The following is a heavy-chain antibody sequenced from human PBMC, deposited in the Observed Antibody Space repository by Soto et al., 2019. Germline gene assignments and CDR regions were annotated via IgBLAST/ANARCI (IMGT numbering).Heavy chain of an antibody. Sequence: PEVSLRLSCAASGFIFTRYSMNWVRQAPGKGLEWVSSISSTTNYIYYGDSMKGRFTISRDNAKNSLYLEMNSLRAEDTAVYYCARESEDLTSNFDYWGQGTLVTVSS. CDR2: ISSTTNYI. CDR1: GFIFTRYS. J-gene: IGHJ4*02. V-gene: IGHV3-21*06. CDR3: ARESEDLTSNFDY.